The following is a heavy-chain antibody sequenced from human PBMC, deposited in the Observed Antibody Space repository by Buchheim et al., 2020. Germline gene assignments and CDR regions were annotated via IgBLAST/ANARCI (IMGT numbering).Heavy chain of an antibody. J-gene: IGHJ3*02. D-gene: IGHD3-3*01. CDR3: TTDDNWSDVVVFDI. V-gene: IGHV3-15*01. CDR1: GFTFNNAW. CDR2: IKSKTDGGTT. Sequence: EVQLVESGGGLVKPGGSLRLSCAASGFTFNNAWMSWVRQAPGKGLEWVGRIKSKTDGGTTDYAAPVKGRFTISRDDSNNMLYLQMNSLKTEDTAVYYCTTDDNWSDVVVFDIWGQGT.